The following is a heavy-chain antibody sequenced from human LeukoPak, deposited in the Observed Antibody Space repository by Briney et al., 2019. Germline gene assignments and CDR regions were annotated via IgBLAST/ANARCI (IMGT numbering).Heavy chain of an antibody. V-gene: IGHV4-30-2*01. Sequence: TLSLTCAVSGGSISSGGYSWSWIRQPPGKGLEWIGYIYHSGSTYYNPSLKSRVTISVDRSKNQFSLKLSSVTAADTAVYYCAGYYYYGMDVWGQGTTVTVSS. CDR3: AGYYYYGMDV. J-gene: IGHJ6*02. CDR2: IYHSGST. CDR1: GGSISSGGYS.